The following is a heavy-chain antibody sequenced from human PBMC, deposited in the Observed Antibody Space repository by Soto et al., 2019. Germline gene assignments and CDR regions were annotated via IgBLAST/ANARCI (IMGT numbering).Heavy chain of an antibody. Sequence: QVQLVESGGGVVQPGRSLRLSCAASGFTFSSYGMHWVRQAPGKGLEWVADIWYDGSNKYYADSVKGRFTISRDNSKNTLYLQMNSLRAEDTAVYYCARDLRMVRGSMDVWGQGTTVTVSS. CDR3: ARDLRMVRGSMDV. V-gene: IGHV3-33*01. CDR2: IWYDGSNK. D-gene: IGHD3-10*01. J-gene: IGHJ6*02. CDR1: GFTFSSYG.